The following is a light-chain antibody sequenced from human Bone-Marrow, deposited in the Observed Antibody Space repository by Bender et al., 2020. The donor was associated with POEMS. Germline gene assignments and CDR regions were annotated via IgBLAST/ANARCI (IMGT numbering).Light chain of an antibody. J-gene: IGLJ3*02. CDR1: NIGGKD. V-gene: IGLV3-21*02. CDR3: QVWDSRDDHWV. Sequence: SYVLTQPPSVSVAPRQTAKITCGGDNIGGKDVHWYQQKAGQAPVVVVYDDNDRPSWVPERLSGSNSGNTATLSIIRVEAGDEADYYCQVWDSRDDHWVFGGGTKLTVL. CDR2: DDN.